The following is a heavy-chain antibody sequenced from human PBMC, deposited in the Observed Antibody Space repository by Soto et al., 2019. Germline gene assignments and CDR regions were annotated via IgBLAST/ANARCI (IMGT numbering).Heavy chain of an antibody. CDR2: IYYSGST. CDR3: ARDRYYDFWSGYYTTYGMDV. Sequence: SETLSLTCTVSGGSISSGDYYWSWIRQPPGKGLEWIGYIYYSGSTYYNPSLKSRVTISVDTSKNQFSLKLSSVTAADTAVYYCARDRYYDFWSGYYTTYGMDVLGQGTTVTVS. V-gene: IGHV4-30-4*01. J-gene: IGHJ6*02. D-gene: IGHD3-3*01. CDR1: GGSISSGDYY.